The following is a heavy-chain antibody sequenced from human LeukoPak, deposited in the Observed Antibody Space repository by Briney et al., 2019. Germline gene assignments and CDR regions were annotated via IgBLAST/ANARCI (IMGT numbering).Heavy chain of an antibody. J-gene: IGHJ4*02. V-gene: IGHV4-39*01. CDR1: GGSISSSSYY. CDR3: ARLPGYSYGQTFDY. D-gene: IGHD5-18*01. Sequence: SETLSLTCTVSGGSISSSSYYWGWIRQPPGKGLERIGSIYYSGSTYYNPSLKSRVTISVDTSKNQSSLKLSSVTAADTAVYYCARLPGYSYGQTFDYWGQGTLVTVSS. CDR2: IYYSGST.